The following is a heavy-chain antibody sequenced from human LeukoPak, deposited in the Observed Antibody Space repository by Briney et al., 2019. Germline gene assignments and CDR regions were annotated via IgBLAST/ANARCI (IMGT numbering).Heavy chain of an antibody. D-gene: IGHD3-10*01. V-gene: IGHV4-30-4*01. CDR1: GGSISSGDYY. Sequence: SQTLSLTCTVSGGSISSGDYYWSWIRQPPGKGLEWIGYIYYSGSTYYNPSLKSRVAISVDTSKNQFSLDLTSVTAADTAFYYCARAQKSYYNKGAYSVTHFDDWGPGTLVTVSS. J-gene: IGHJ4*02. CDR3: ARAQKSYYNKGAYSVTHFDD. CDR2: IYYSGST.